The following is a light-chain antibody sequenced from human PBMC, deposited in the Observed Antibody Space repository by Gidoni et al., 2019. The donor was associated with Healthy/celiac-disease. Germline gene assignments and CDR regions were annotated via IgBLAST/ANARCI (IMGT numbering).Light chain of an antibody. CDR2: SAS. V-gene: IGKV1-39*01. Sequence: IQMTQSPSSLSASVGDRVTITCRASQSIRSYLNWYQQKPGTAPKLLIYSASSLQSGVPSRFSGSGSGTDFTLPNSSLHPEDFATYYCQQSYSTPCTFGQGTKVEIK. J-gene: IGKJ1*01. CDR1: QSIRSY. CDR3: QQSYSTPCT.